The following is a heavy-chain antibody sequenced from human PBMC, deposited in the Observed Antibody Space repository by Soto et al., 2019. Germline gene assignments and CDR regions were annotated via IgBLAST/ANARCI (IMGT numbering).Heavy chain of an antibody. CDR3: ARVSDSSRWYVTAY. V-gene: IGHV3-30-3*01. CDR1: GFTFSYA. D-gene: IGHD6-19*01. CDR2: ISYDGSNK. Sequence: SGGALRLSCAASGFTFSYAMHWVRQAPGKGLEWVALISYDGSNKNYADSVKGRFTISRDNSNNTLYLQMNSLRAEDTAIYYCARVSDSSRWYVTAYWGQGTLVTVYS. J-gene: IGHJ4*02.